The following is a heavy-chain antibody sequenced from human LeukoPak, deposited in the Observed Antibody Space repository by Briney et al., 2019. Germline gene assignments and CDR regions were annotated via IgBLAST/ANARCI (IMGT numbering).Heavy chain of an antibody. J-gene: IGHJ4*02. Sequence: GGSLRLSCAASGFTFSSYSMNWVRQAPGKGLEWVSSISSSSSYIYYADSVKGRFTISRDNAKNSLYPQMNSLRAEDTAVYYCAREYNYYGSGSYSDYWGQGTLVTVSS. V-gene: IGHV3-21*01. CDR1: GFTFSSYS. CDR2: ISSSSSYI. D-gene: IGHD3-10*01. CDR3: AREYNYYGSGSYSDY.